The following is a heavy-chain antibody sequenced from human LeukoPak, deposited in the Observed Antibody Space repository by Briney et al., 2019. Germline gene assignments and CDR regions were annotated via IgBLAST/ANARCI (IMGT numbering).Heavy chain of an antibody. D-gene: IGHD2-15*01. V-gene: IGHV3-23*01. CDR2: ISGSDGST. CDR1: GFTFSSYA. CDR3: AKKRYSDVVVVAAPYFDY. Sequence: PGGSLRLSCAASGFTFSSYAMSWVRQAPGKGLEWVSAISGSDGSTYYADSVKGRFTISRDNSKNTLYLQMNSLRAEDTAVYYCAKKRYSDVVVVAAPYFDYWGQGTLVTVSS. J-gene: IGHJ4*02.